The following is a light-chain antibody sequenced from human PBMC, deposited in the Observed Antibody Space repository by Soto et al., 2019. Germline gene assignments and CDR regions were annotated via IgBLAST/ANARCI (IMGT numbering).Light chain of an antibody. V-gene: IGLV2-8*01. CDR1: SSDVGGYNY. Sequence: ALTQPPSASGSPGQSVTISCTGTSSDVGGYNYVSWYQQHPGKAPKLMIYEVSKRPSGVPDRFSGSKSGNTASLTVSGLQAEDEADYYCSSYAGSNNPHVVFGGGTQLTVL. J-gene: IGLJ2*01. CDR2: EVS. CDR3: SSYAGSNNPHVV.